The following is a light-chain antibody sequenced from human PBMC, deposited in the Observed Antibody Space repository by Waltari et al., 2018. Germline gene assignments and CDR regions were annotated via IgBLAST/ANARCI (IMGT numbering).Light chain of an antibody. J-gene: IGLJ2*01. V-gene: IGLV2-14*01. CDR1: SSVIGAFNF. CDR3: SSYISTNTLWL. Sequence: QSALTQPASVSGSPGQSITISCPGASSVIGAFNFVSWYQHHPGKAPKVIIYEVNNRPSGVSSRFSGSKSDNTASLTISGLQAEDEADYYCSSYISTNTLWLFGGGTKLTVL. CDR2: EVN.